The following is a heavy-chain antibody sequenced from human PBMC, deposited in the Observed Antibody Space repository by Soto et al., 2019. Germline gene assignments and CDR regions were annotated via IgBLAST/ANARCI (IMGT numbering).Heavy chain of an antibody. CDR2: INPNGGAT. Sequence: VQLAQSGAEVKKPGASVKVSCKTSGDSFNDYYIHWVRQAPGQGLEWMGWINPNGGATKYAQKFQGRVTVTRDRSIRTVYIELSSLRSADTAVYYCARESGGATATLDYYYFYMDVWGKGTTVTVSS. CDR1: GDSFNDYY. V-gene: IGHV1-2*02. J-gene: IGHJ6*03. D-gene: IGHD5-12*01. CDR3: ARESGGATATLDYYYFYMDV.